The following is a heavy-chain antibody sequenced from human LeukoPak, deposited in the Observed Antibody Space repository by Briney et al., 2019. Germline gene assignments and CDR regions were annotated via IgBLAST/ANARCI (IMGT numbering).Heavy chain of an antibody. V-gene: IGHV3-7*01. CDR1: GFTFSNYW. Sequence: GGSLRLSCAASGFTFSNYWMSWVRQAPGKGLEWVANIKQDGSENYYVDSVKGRFTISRDNAKNSLYLQMNSLRAEDTAVYYCARGYGGNDYWGQGTLVTVSS. D-gene: IGHD4-23*01. CDR3: ARGYGGNDY. CDR2: IKQDGSEN. J-gene: IGHJ4*02.